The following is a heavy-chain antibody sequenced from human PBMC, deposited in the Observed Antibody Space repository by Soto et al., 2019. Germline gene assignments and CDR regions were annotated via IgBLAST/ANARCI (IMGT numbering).Heavy chain of an antibody. V-gene: IGHV3-30*18. J-gene: IGHJ4*02. Sequence: PEGSLRLSCAASGFTFSSYGMHWVRQAPGKGLEWVAVISYDGSNKYYADSVKRRFTISRDNFKNTLYLQMNRLRAAYTAVYYCSKSQALFGVVSEADYGGQGTLVTVSS. D-gene: IGHD3-3*01. CDR1: GFTFSSYG. CDR2: ISYDGSNK. CDR3: SKSQALFGVVSEADY.